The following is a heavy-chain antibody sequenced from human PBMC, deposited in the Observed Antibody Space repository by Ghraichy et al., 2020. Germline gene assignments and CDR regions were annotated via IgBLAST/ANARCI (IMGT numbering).Heavy chain of an antibody. CDR2: INHSGST. D-gene: IGHD1-7*01. J-gene: IGHJ6*02. V-gene: IGHV4-34*01. Sequence: SETLSLTCAVYGGSFSGYYWSWIRQPPGKGLEWIGEINHSGSTNYNPSLKSRVTISVDTSKNQFSLKLSSVTAADTAVYYCARVRRYNWNYRKRSGYGMDVWGQGTTVTVSS. CDR1: GGSFSGYY. CDR3: ARVRRYNWNYRKRSGYGMDV.